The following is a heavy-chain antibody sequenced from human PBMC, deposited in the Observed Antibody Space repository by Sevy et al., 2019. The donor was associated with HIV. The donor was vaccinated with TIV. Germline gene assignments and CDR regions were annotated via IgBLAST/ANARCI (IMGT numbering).Heavy chain of an antibody. CDR1: GFTFSNFE. V-gene: IGHV3-48*03. CDR3: ARATYYYDSSGPYYFDY. CDR2: ITSSGSTI. J-gene: IGHJ4*02. D-gene: IGHD3-22*01. Sequence: GGSLRLSCAASGFTFSNFEMNWVRQAPGKGLEWISYITSSGSTIYYADSVQGRFTISRDNAKNSLFLQMNSLRAEDTALYYCARATYYYDSSGPYYFDYWGQGTLVTVSS.